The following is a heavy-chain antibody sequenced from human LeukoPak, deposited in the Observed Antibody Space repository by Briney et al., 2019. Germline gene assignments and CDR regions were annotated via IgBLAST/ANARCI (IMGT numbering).Heavy chain of an antibody. V-gene: IGHV3-7*01. CDR1: GFTFSSHW. Sequence: GGSLRLSCAASGFTFSSHWMSWVRHTPGKGLEWVANIKQDGSTKYYRDSVRGRFTISRDNAQNSLYLQMNSLRAEDTAVYYCARDNPTYYYDSSGHFDYWGQGTLVTVSS. J-gene: IGHJ4*02. CDR2: IKQDGSTK. D-gene: IGHD3-22*01. CDR3: ARDNPTYYYDSSGHFDY.